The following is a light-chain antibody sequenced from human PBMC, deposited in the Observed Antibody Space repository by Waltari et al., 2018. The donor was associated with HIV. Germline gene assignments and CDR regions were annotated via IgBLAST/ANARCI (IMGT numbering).Light chain of an antibody. Sequence: QSVLTQSPSASGTPGQRVTISCSGGTSNIGSNSVSWYQQVPGTAPLLFMFSNSLGPSGVPYRFSGSKSGTSASLAISGLQSEDEAEYYCATWDDTLDGPVFGGGTRLTVL. J-gene: IGLJ3*02. CDR2: SNS. CDR1: TSNIGSNS. V-gene: IGLV1-44*01. CDR3: ATWDDTLDGPV.